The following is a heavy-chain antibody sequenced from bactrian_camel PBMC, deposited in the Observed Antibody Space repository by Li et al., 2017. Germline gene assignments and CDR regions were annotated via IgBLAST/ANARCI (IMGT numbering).Heavy chain of an antibody. Sequence: VQLVESGGGLVQPGGSLRLSCAASGFAFSTNYLSWVRQAPGKVRELVSSIFPNGSTFYADSVKGRFTISPDKAKNSVYLQMNTLKPEDTAMYYCNTLLPLCRGLRVTRGQGTQVTVS. CDR1: GFAFSTNY. CDR2: IFPNGST. CDR3: NTLLPLCRGLRVT. V-gene: IGHV3S10*01. J-gene: IGHJ4*01. D-gene: IGHD5*01.